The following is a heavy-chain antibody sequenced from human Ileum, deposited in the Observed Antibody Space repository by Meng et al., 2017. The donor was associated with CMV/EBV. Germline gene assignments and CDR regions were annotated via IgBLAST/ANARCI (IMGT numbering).Heavy chain of an antibody. CDR1: GLSFETYA. CDR3: ARQQGHFDSPMAYFDS. D-gene: IGHD3-9*01. CDR2: ISIYGRNK. J-gene: IGHJ4*02. Sequence: GGSLRLSCTASGLSFETYAMDWVRQSPGKGLECVAIISIYGRNKYYADSVKGRFTISRDDSKNTVYLEMNSLRPEDTAIYYCARQQGHFDSPMAYFDSWGQGTLVTVSS. V-gene: IGHV3-30*04.